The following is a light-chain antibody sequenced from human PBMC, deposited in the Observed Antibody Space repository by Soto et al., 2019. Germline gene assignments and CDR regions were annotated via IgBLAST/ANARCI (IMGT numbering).Light chain of an antibody. CDR1: QSVPSDY. V-gene: IGKV3-20*01. J-gene: IGKJ2*01. Sequence: EIVLTQSPGTLSLSPGERATLSCRASQSVPSDYLAWYQQKPGQAPRLLLYGASNRATGIPDRFSGSGSGTYFTLIISRLEPEDFAVYACQQYGSSPYTFGQGTKLEIK. CDR3: QQYGSSPYT. CDR2: GAS.